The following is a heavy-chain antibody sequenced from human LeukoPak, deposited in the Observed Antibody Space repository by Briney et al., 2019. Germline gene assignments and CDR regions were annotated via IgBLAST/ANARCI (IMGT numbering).Heavy chain of an antibody. CDR2: IDTDGSTT. Sequence: GGSLRLSCAASGFTFSSYWMHWVRQAPGKGLVWVSRIDTDGSTTTYADSVKGRFTISRDNAKNTLYLQMNSLRPEDTAVYYCVRGIATEGAEYWGKGTLVSASS. D-gene: IGHD6-13*01. J-gene: IGHJ4*02. CDR1: GFTFSSYW. V-gene: IGHV3-74*01. CDR3: VRGIATEGAEY.